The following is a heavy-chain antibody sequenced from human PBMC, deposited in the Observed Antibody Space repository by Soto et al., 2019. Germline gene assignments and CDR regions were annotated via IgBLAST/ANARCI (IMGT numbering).Heavy chain of an antibody. V-gene: IGHV3-23*01. Sequence: GGSLRLSCAASGFTFSSYAMSWVRQAPGKGLEWVSAISGSGGSTYYADSVKGRFTISRDNSKNTLYLQMNSLRAEDTAVYYCATSTAYDSSGYYQAPLDYWGQGTLVPVSS. D-gene: IGHD3-22*01. CDR3: ATSTAYDSSGYYQAPLDY. CDR2: ISGSGGST. CDR1: GFTFSSYA. J-gene: IGHJ4*02.